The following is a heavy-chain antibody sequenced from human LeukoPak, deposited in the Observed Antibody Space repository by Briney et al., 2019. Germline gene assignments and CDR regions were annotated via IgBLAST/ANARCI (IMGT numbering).Heavy chain of an antibody. D-gene: IGHD1-26*01. CDR3: ARGSYYAPYYFDY. CDR2: ITISSRYI. V-gene: IGHV3-21*01. Sequence: GGSLRLSCAASGFTFSTYTMNWVRQAPGKGLEWVSSITISSRYIYYADSVKGRFTISRDNAKNSLFLHMNSLRAEDTAVYYCARGSYYAPYYFDYWGQGTLVTVSS. J-gene: IGHJ4*02. CDR1: GFTFSTYT.